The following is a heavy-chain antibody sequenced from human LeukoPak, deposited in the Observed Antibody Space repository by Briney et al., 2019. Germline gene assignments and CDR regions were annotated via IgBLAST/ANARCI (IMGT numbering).Heavy chain of an antibody. CDR3: ARLHYGDSPYYYMDV. Sequence: TGGPLRLSCAASGFTFSSYAMHWVRQAPGKGLEWVSYISSSGSTIYYADSVKGQFTISRDNAKNSLYLQMNSLRAEDTAVYYCARLHYGDSPYYYMDVWGKGTTVTISS. CDR2: ISSSGSTI. V-gene: IGHV3-48*04. J-gene: IGHJ6*03. CDR1: GFTFSSYA. D-gene: IGHD4-17*01.